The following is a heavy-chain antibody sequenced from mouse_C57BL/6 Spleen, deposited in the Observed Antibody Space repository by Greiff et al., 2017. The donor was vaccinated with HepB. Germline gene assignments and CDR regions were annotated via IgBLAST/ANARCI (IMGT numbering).Heavy chain of an antibody. CDR3: AREDYGTPADYFDY. V-gene: IGHV3-6*01. D-gene: IGHD1-1*01. Sequence: EVQLQESGPGLVKPSQSLSLTCSVPGYSITSGYYWNWIRQFPGNKLEWMGYISYDGSNNYNPSLKNRISITRDTSKNQFFLKLNSVTTEDTATYYCAREDYGTPADYFDYWGQGTTLTVSS. J-gene: IGHJ2*01. CDR2: ISYDGSN. CDR1: GYSITSGYY.